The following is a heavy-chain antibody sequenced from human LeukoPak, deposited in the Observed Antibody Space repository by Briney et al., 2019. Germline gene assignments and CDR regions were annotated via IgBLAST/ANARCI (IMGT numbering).Heavy chain of an antibody. CDR2: ISGSGGST. J-gene: IGHJ6*03. D-gene: IGHD6-13*01. V-gene: IGHV3-23*01. CDR1: GFTFSSYG. Sequence: GGSLRLSCAASGFTFSSYGMSWVRQAPGKGLEWVSAISGSGGSTYYADSVKGRFTISRDNSKNTLYLQMNSLRAEDTAVYYCARVPSSGSSWYYYYYYMDVWGKGTTVTISS. CDR3: ARVPSSGSSWYYYYYYMDV.